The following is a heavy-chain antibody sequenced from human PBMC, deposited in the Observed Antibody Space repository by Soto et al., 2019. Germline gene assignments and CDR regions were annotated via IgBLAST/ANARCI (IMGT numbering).Heavy chain of an antibody. CDR3: AKQNYDSGDYYYHYGMDF. J-gene: IGHJ6*02. CDR2: ISGSGGST. CDR1: GFTFSSYA. D-gene: IGHD3-22*01. V-gene: IGHV3-23*01. Sequence: PGGSLRLSCAASGFTFSSYAMSWVRQAPGKGLEWVSAISGSGGSTYYADSVEGRFTISRDNSKNTLYLQMNSLRAEDTAVYYCAKQNYDSGDYYYHYGMDFWGQGTTVTVSS.